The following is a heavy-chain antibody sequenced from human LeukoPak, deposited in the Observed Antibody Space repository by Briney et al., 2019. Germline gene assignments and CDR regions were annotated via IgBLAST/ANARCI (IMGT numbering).Heavy chain of an antibody. D-gene: IGHD3-10*01. CDR2: IYYSGSI. Sequence: SETLSLTCTVSGGSISSSSYYWDWIRQPPGKGLEWIGSIYYSGSIYYNLSLKSRVTISVDTSKNQFSLKLSSVTAADTAVYYCAGQMITMVRGGNWFDPWGQGTLVTVSS. CDR3: AGQMITMVRGGNWFDP. CDR1: GGSISSSSYY. V-gene: IGHV4-39*07. J-gene: IGHJ5*02.